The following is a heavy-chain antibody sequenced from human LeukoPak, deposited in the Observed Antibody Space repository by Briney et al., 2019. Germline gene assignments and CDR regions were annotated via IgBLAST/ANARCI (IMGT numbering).Heavy chain of an antibody. Sequence: SVKVSCKASGGTFSSYAISWVRQAPGQGLEWMGRIIPILGIANYAQKFQSRVTITADKSTSTAYMELSSLRSEDTAVYYCARDKDSSGWYFDYWGQGTLVTVSS. D-gene: IGHD6-19*01. CDR3: ARDKDSSGWYFDY. J-gene: IGHJ4*02. V-gene: IGHV1-69*04. CDR2: IIPILGIA. CDR1: GGTFSSYA.